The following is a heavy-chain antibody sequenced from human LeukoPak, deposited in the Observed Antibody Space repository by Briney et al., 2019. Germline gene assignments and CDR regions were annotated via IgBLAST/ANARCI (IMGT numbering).Heavy chain of an antibody. CDR2: ISPYNGHT. J-gene: IGHJ3*02. Sequence: ASVKVSCKASGYTFTTYGISWVRQAPGQGLEWMGWISPYNGHTNYAQKLQGRVTMTTDTSTSTAYMELWSLRSDDTAVYYCAREEGAPIAAANIWGLGTMVTVSS. D-gene: IGHD6-13*01. CDR3: AREEGAPIAAANI. CDR1: GYTFTTYG. V-gene: IGHV1-18*01.